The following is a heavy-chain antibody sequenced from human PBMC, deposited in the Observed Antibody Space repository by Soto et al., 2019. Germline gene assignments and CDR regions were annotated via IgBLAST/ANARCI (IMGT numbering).Heavy chain of an antibody. CDR3: ARYYYDSSGYYGLDYYYGMDV. V-gene: IGHV4-59*01. CDR1: GGSSSSYY. D-gene: IGHD3-22*01. CDR2: IYYSGST. Sequence: AETLSLTCTVAGGSSSSYYWSWIRQPPGKGLEWIGYIYYSGSTNYNPSLKSRVTISVDTSKNQFSLKLSSVTAADTAVYYCARYYYDSSGYYGLDYYYGMDVWGQGTTVTVS. J-gene: IGHJ6*02.